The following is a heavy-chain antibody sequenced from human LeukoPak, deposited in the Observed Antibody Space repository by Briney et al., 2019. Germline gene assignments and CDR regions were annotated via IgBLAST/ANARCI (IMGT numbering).Heavy chain of an antibody. CDR2: INTDGSST. CDR3: ARVGTLTRGAFDI. D-gene: IGHD2/OR15-2a*01. V-gene: IGHV3-74*01. Sequence: GGSLRLSCAASGFTFSSYWMHWVRQAPGKGLVWVSRINTDGSSTSYADSVKGRFTISRDNAKNTLYLQMNSLRAEDTAVYYCARVGTLTRGAFDIWGQGTMVTVSS. J-gene: IGHJ3*02. CDR1: GFTFSSYW.